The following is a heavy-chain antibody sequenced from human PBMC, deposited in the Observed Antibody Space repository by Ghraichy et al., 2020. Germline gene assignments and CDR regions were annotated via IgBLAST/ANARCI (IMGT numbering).Heavy chain of an antibody. CDR1: GYTFTSYA. CDR3: ARDQTGQWLAPNYYYYYGMDV. V-gene: IGHV1-3*01. Sequence: ASVKVSCKASGYTFTSYAMHWVRQAPGQRLEWMGWINAGNGNTKYSQKFQGRVTITRDTSASTAYMELSSLRSEDTAVYYCARDQTGQWLAPNYYYYYGMDVWGQGTTVTVSS. CDR2: INAGNGNT. D-gene: IGHD6-19*01. J-gene: IGHJ6*02.